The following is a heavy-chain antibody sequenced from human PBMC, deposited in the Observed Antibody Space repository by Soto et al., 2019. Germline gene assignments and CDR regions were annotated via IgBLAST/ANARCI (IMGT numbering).Heavy chain of an antibody. CDR3: ARLHLGYCSSTSCYAYDY. D-gene: IGHD2-2*01. J-gene: IGHJ4*02. CDR1: GYTFTGYY. V-gene: IGHV1-8*02. Sequence: GASVKVSCKASGYTFTGYYMHWVRQAPGQGLEWMGWMNPNSGNTGYAQKFQGRVTMTRNTSISTAYMELSSLRSEDTAVYYCARLHLGYCSSTSCYAYDYWGQGTLVTVSS. CDR2: MNPNSGNT.